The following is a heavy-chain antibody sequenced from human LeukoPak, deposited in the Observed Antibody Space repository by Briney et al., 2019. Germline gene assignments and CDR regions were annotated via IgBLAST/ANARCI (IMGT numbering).Heavy chain of an antibody. CDR1: GFTFSSYA. CDR2: ISGSGGST. J-gene: IGHJ3*02. V-gene: IGHV3-23*01. D-gene: IGHD6-19*01. CDR3: AKALPIAVARDAFDI. Sequence: GGSLRLPCAASGFTFSSYAMSWVRQAPGKGLEWVSAISGSGGSTYSADSVEGRFTISRDNSKNTLYLQMNTLGAEDTAVYYCAKALPIAVARDAFDIWGQGTMVTVSS.